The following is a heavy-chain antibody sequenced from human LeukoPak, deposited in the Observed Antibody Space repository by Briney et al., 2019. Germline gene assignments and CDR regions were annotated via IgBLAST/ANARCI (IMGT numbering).Heavy chain of an antibody. V-gene: IGHV1-8*03. CDR1: GYTFTSYD. J-gene: IGHJ6*03. CDR2: MNPNSGNT. CDR3: ASGGYSGSQGYYYYYMDV. D-gene: IGHD1-26*01. Sequence: ASVKVSCKASGYTFTSYDINWVRQATGQGLEWMGWMNPNSGNTGYAQKFQGRVTITRNTSISTAYMELSSLRSEDTAVYYCASGGYSGSQGYYYYYMDVWGKGTTVTVSS.